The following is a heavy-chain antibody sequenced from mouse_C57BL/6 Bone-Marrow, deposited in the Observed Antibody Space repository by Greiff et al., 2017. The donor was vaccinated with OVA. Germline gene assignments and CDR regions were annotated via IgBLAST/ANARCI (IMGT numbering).Heavy chain of an antibody. J-gene: IGHJ1*03. CDR2: IYPRSGNT. D-gene: IGHD1-1*01. CDR3: AREGTVVATHWYFDV. Sequence: QVQLKESGAELARPGASVKLSCKASGYTFTSYGISWVKQRTGQGLEWIGEIYPRSGNTYYNEKFKGKATLTADKSSSTAYMQLNSLTSEDSAVYFCAREGTVVATHWYFDVWGTGTTVTVSS. V-gene: IGHV1-81*01. CDR1: GYTFTSYG.